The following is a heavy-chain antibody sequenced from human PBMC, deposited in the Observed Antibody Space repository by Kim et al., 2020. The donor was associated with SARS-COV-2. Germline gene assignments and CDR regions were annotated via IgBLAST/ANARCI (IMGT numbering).Heavy chain of an antibody. V-gene: IGHV3-23*01. J-gene: IGHJ4*02. CDR1: GFTFSSYA. CDR2: ISGSGGST. Sequence: GGSLRLSCAASGFTFSSYAMSCVRQAPGKGLEWVSAISGSGGSTYYADSVKGRFTISRDNSKNTLYLQMNSLRAEDTAVYYCAKDQVPYSGSYDYWGQGTLVTVSS. D-gene: IGHD1-26*01. CDR3: AKDQVPYSGSYDY.